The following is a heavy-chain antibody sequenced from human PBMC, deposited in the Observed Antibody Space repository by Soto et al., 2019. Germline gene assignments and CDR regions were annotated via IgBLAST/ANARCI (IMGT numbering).Heavy chain of an antibody. Sequence: GGSLSLSCAASGFTFSSYGMHWVRQAPGKGLEWVAVIWYDGSNKYYADSVRGRFTISRDNSKNTLYLQMNSLRAEDTAVYYCASESYYYDSSGYLNWFDPWGQGTLVTVSS. CDR3: ASESYYYDSSGYLNWFDP. J-gene: IGHJ5*02. CDR1: GFTFSSYG. D-gene: IGHD3-22*01. CDR2: IWYDGSNK. V-gene: IGHV3-33*01.